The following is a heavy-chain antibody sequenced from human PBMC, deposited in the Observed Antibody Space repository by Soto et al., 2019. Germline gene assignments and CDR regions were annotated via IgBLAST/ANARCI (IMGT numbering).Heavy chain of an antibody. CDR1: GGSISSYC. CDR2: IYYSGST. D-gene: IGHD3-22*01. J-gene: IGHJ4*02. CDR3: ARESFYDSGGFHGFDY. Sequence: SETLSLTCTVAGGSISSYCWSWIRKPPGKGLEWIGYIYYSGSTNYNPSLKSRVTISVDTSKNQFSLKLSSVTAADTAVYYCARESFYDSGGFHGFDYWGQGTLVTVSS. V-gene: IGHV4-59*01.